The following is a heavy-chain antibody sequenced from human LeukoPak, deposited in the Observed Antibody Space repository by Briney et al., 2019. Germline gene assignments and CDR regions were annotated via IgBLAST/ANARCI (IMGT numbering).Heavy chain of an antibody. CDR1: GGSISSYY. CDR3: ARASYYYYMDV. Sequence: WEPLSLPCTVYGGSISSYYGGWTRQPPGKGLEWIGYIYYSGSTNYNPPLKSRVTISVDTAKNQFSLKLSSVTAADTAVYYCARASYYYYMDVWGKGTTVTVSS. CDR2: IYYSGST. D-gene: IGHD5-12*01. J-gene: IGHJ6*03. V-gene: IGHV4-59*01.